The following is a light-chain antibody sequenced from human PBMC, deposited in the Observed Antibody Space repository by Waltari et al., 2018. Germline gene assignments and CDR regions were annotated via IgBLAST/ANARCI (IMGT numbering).Light chain of an antibody. CDR1: SGHSSYS. V-gene: IGLV4-69*01. CDR3: QTWGTGLRVV. Sequence: QLVLTQSPSASASLGASVKLTCTLSSGHSSYSIAWHQQQPEKGPRFLMKVNSDGRHNKGEGIPVPFSCSSSGDERYLTISSLQSVDEADYYCQTWGTGLRVVFGGGTKLTVL. J-gene: IGLJ3*02. CDR2: VNSDGRH.